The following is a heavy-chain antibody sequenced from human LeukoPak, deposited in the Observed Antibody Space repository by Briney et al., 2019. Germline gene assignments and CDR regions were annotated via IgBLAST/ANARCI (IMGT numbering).Heavy chain of an antibody. J-gene: IGHJ4*02. CDR1: GGSVSSGSYY. Sequence: PSETLSLTCTVSGGSVSSGSYYWSWIRQPPGKGLEWIGYIYYSGSTNYNPSLKRRVTISVDTSKNQFSLKLSSVTAADTAVYYCARAGYYYGSGSYLYWGQGTLVTVSS. D-gene: IGHD3-10*01. CDR3: ARAGYYYGSGSYLY. CDR2: IYYSGST. V-gene: IGHV4-61*01.